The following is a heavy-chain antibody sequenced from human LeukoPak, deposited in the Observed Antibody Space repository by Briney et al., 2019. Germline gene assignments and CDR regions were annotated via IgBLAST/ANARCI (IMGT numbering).Heavy chain of an antibody. D-gene: IGHD3-22*01. V-gene: IGHV1-2*02. CDR1: GYTFTGYY. CDR3: TRAPYYYNSRVYSLFVY. J-gene: IGHJ4*02. Sequence: ASVKVSCKASGYTFTGYYMHWVRQAPGQGLEWMGWINPNSGGTNYAQKFQGRVTMTRDTSISTAYMELSRLRSDDTAVYYCTRAPYYYNSRVYSLFVYGGKGPLVPVPS. CDR2: INPNSGGT.